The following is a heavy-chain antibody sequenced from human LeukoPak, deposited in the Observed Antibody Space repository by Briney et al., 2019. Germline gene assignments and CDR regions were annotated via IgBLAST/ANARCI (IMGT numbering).Heavy chain of an antibody. V-gene: IGHV4-59*08. J-gene: IGHJ4*02. CDR1: GGSISSYY. Sequence: SETLSPTCTVSGGSISSYYWSWIRQPPGKGLEWIGYISYSGSTNYNPSLKSRVTISVDTSKNQFSLKLSSVTAADTAVYYCANSLRGAPVDYWGQGTLVTVSS. CDR2: ISYSGST. D-gene: IGHD2-15*01. CDR3: ANSLRGAPVDY.